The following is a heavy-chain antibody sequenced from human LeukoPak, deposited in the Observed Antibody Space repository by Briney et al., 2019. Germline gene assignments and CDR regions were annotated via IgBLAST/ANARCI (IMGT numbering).Heavy chain of an antibody. Sequence: GGSLRLSCAASGFTFSSYAMSWVRQAPGKGLEWVSGISGSGDKTYYADSVKGRFTISRGNSKNTLYVQVNSLGTEDTAAYYCAKGSYYDSSGSFYFDYWGQGTLVTVSS. CDR2: ISGSGDKT. D-gene: IGHD3-22*01. CDR3: AKGSYYDSSGSFYFDY. J-gene: IGHJ4*02. CDR1: GFTFSSYA. V-gene: IGHV3-23*01.